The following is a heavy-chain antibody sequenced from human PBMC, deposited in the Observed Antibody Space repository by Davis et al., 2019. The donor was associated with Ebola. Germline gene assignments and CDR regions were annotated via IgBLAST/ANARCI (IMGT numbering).Heavy chain of an antibody. Sequence: PGGSLRLSCAASGFTLSSYAMSWVRQAPGKGLEWVSAISGSGGSTFYEDSVKGRFTISRDNSKNTLFLQMSSLRAEDTAVYYCAKGSRIVGVVYFEFWGQGRLVTVSS. CDR3: AKGSRIVGVVYFEF. CDR1: GFTLSSYA. CDR2: ISGSGGST. V-gene: IGHV3-23*01. J-gene: IGHJ4*02. D-gene: IGHD3-3*02.